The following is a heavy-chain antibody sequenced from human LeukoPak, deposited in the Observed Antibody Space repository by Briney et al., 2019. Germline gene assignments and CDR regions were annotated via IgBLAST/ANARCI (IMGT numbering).Heavy chain of an antibody. CDR1: GFTFSSYA. Sequence: GRSPGLSCAASGFTFSSYAMTWVRQAPGKGLEWVSTISGRGDLEFYTESVKGRFTVSRDHSKNTVNLQMDSLRAEDTAIYYCAREGDFWSGYPIDHYYYMDVWGKGTTVTVTS. D-gene: IGHD3-3*01. J-gene: IGHJ6*03. CDR2: ISGRGDLE. CDR3: AREGDFWSGYPIDHYYYMDV. V-gene: IGHV3-23*01.